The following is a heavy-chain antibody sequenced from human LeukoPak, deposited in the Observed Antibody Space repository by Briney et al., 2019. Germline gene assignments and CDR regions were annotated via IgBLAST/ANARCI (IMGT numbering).Heavy chain of an antibody. D-gene: IGHD2/OR15-2a*01. J-gene: IGHJ4*02. CDR1: GYSFTSYW. CDR2: IYPGDSDA. Sequence: KRGESLKISCKGSGYSFTSYWIGWVRQMPGKGLEWMGIIYPGDSDARYSPSFEDQVTMSADKSINTVYLQWSSLKPSDTAIYFCARREFYFDSWGQGTLVAVSS. CDR3: ARREFYFDS. V-gene: IGHV5-51*01.